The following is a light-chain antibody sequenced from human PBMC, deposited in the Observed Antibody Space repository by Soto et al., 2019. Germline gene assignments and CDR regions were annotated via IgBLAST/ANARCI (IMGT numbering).Light chain of an antibody. J-gene: IGKJ1*01. Sequence: DIQMTQSPSSLSASVGDRVTITCRASQTIHSYLNWYQQKPGKAPNLLIYATSILQNGVPARFSGSGSGTDFTLTITSLQPEDFATYYCLQSYSIPAFGQGTKVDIK. CDR3: LQSYSIPA. V-gene: IGKV1-39*01. CDR2: ATS. CDR1: QTIHSY.